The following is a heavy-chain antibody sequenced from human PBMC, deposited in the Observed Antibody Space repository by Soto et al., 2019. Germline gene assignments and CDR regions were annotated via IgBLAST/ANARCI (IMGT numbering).Heavy chain of an antibody. V-gene: IGHV1-8*01. CDR1: GYTFTTYD. D-gene: IGHD6-13*01. CDR3: ARGVGAGVDC. CDR2: MSPNSGST. Sequence: QVHLVQSGAEVKEPGASVKVSCKASGYTFTTYDINWVRQATGQGLAWMGWMSPNSGSTGSAQKFHGRVTVTRDTSKGIAYMELSSLTTEDTAVDYRARGVGAGVDCWGQGALVTFSS. J-gene: IGHJ4*02.